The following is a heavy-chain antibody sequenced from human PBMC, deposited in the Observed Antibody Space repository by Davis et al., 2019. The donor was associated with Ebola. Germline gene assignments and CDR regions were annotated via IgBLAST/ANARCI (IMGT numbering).Heavy chain of an antibody. J-gene: IGHJ4*02. CDR1: GYTFTSYG. Sequence: ASVQVSCKASGYTFTSYGITWVRQAPGQGLEWMGWINPHNGNTNHAQNVQGRVTMTTYTSPSTAYMEVGILRSDDTAVYYCARAQVPTTSDHWGQGTLVTVSS. CDR3: ARAQVPTTSDH. V-gene: IGHV1-18*04. D-gene: IGHD1-1*01. CDR2: INPHNGNT.